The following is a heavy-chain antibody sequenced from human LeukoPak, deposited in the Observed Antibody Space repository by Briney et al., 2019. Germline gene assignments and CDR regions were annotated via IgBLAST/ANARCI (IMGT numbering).Heavy chain of an antibody. CDR1: GFTLSSYA. CDR3: ARDKIDGDSFFVY. D-gene: IGHD4-17*01. J-gene: IGHJ4*02. V-gene: IGHV3-23*01. CDR2: ISVSGNT. Sequence: GGSLRLSCAASGFTLSSYAMSWVRQGPGKGLEWVSAISVSGNTYHADSVKGRFTISRDNAKNSVYLQMNSLSAEDTAVYYCARDKIDGDSFFVYWGQGTLVTVSS.